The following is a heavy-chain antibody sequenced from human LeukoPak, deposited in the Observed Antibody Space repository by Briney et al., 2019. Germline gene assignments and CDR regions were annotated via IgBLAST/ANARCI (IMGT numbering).Heavy chain of an antibody. CDR3: ARVHSSSWSYFDY. V-gene: IGHV3-11*01. D-gene: IGHD6-13*01. CDR1: GFTFCDYY. J-gene: IGHJ4*02. CDR2: ISSSGSTI. Sequence: GGSLRLSCAASGFTFCDYYMSWIRQAPGKGLEWGSYISSSGSTIYYADSVKGRFTISRDNAKNSLYLQMNSLRAEDTAVYYCARVHSSSWSYFDYWGQGTLVTVSS.